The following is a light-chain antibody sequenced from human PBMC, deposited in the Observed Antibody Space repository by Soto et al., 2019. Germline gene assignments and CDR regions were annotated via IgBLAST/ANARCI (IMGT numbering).Light chain of an antibody. Sequence: EIVLTQSPATLSFSPGERATLSCRASQSVRSYLAWYQQKPGQAPRLLIHDASSRATGIPAWFSGSGSGTDVTLTISSLEPEDFAVYYCQQRTNWPSSTFGQGTRLEIK. CDR1: QSVRSY. J-gene: IGKJ5*01. V-gene: IGKV3-11*01. CDR3: QQRTNWPSST. CDR2: DAS.